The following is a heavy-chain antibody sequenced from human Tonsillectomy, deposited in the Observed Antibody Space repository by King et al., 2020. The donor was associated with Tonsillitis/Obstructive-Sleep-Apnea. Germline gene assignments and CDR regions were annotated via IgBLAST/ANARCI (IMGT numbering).Heavy chain of an antibody. V-gene: IGHV4-39*01. Sequence: QLQESGPGLVKPSETLSLICTVSGGSISRSGYYWGWIRQPPGEGLEWIGSIYYTGNTYYNPSLRSRVSISRDTSKNQFPLKLSSVTVAYTAVYFCLDVMGDFLFDQWGPGTLVTVSS. J-gene: IGHJ4*02. CDR1: GGSISRSGYY. CDR3: LDVMGDFLFDQ. D-gene: IGHD1-26*01. CDR2: IYYTGNT.